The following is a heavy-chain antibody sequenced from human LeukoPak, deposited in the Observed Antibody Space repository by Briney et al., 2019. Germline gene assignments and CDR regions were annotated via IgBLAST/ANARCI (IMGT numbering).Heavy chain of an antibody. J-gene: IGHJ4*02. CDR1: GFTFSSYA. CDR3: AKGGRDMGPLGYFDY. V-gene: IGHV3-23*01. CDR2: ISGSGGST. D-gene: IGHD3-9*01. Sequence: GGSLRLSCAASGFTFSSYAMSWVRQAPGKGLEWVSAISGSGGSTYYPDSVKGRFTISRDNSKNTLYLQMNSLRAEDTAVYYCAKGGRDMGPLGYFDYWGQGTLVTVSS.